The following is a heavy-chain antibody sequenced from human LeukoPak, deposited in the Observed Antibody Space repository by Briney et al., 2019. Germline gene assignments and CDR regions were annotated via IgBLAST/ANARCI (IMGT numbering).Heavy chain of an antibody. D-gene: IGHD3-10*01. J-gene: IGHJ4*02. Sequence: GGSLRLSCTASGFTFSNAWMSWVRQAPGKGLEWVGRIKSKTNGGTTDYAAPVKGRFTISRDDSKNTLYLQMNSLKTEDTAVYYCTTWGLYGSGNPFGNWGQGTLVTVSS. V-gene: IGHV3-15*01. CDR2: IKSKTNGGTT. CDR1: GFTFSNAW. CDR3: TTWGLYGSGNPFGN.